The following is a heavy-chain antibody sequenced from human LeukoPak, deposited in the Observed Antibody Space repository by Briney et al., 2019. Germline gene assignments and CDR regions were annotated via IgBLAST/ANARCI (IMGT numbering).Heavy chain of an antibody. D-gene: IGHD1-26*01. CDR3: ARGGSYLSASDI. J-gene: IGHJ3*02. Sequence: GGSLRLSCAASGFTVSSNYMSWVRQGPGKGLEWVSVIYSGGSTYYADSVKGRFTISRDNSKNTLFLQMNSLRAEDTAVYYCARGGSYLSASDIWGQGTMVTVSS. V-gene: IGHV3-53*01. CDR2: IYSGGST. CDR1: GFTVSSNY.